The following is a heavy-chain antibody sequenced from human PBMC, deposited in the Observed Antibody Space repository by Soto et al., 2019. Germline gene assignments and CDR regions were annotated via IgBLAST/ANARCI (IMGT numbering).Heavy chain of an antibody. J-gene: IGHJ6*02. D-gene: IGHD3-16*01. CDR1: DGYLISRYYC. V-gene: IGHV4-30-4*01. Sequence: LTQSVADGYLISRYYCWSWKRPPPGKGLEWIGYIFSSGTTYYNPSLKSRLTMSLDASQNQFSLKLNSLTDADTAVYFCARVPSPFDYYYAMDVWGQGTTVT. CDR3: ARVPSPFDYYYAMDV. CDR2: IFSSGTT.